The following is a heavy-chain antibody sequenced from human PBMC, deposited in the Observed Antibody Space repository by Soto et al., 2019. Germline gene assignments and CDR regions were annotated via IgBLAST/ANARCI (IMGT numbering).Heavy chain of an antibody. V-gene: IGHV3-30*03. CDR1: XFXXXXSG. J-gene: IGHJ4*02. D-gene: IGHD3-10*01. CDR2: ISFDGSTK. CDR3: XXXXXSGY. Sequence: QVQLVESGGGVVQPGRSLRLSCAAXXFXXXXSGMHXVRXAPGKGLEWVAVISFDGSTKYYADSVKGRFTISRDNSKNTLYLEMNSXRXXXXXXXXXXXXXXSGYWGQGTLVTVSS.